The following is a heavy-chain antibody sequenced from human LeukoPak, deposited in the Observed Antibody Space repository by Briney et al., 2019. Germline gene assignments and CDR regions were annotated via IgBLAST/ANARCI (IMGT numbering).Heavy chain of an antibody. J-gene: IGHJ6*03. V-gene: IGHV3-21*06. D-gene: IGHD1-1*01. CDR2: ISRGASYT. CDR1: GFSFSSYS. CDR3: ARVAMGREPGGTNNYYYYMDV. Sequence: GGSLRLSCAASGFSFSSYSMNWVRQAPGKGLEWVSSISRGASYTNYADSVKGRFTVSRDNAKNSLQLQMDSPRADDSAVYYCARVAMGREPGGTNNYYYYMDVWGKGTTVSVSS.